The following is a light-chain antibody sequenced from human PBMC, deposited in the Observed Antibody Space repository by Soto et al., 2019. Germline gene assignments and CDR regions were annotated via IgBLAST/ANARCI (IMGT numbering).Light chain of an antibody. CDR1: SSDVGGYNY. J-gene: IGLJ1*01. CDR3: SSYAGSSNYV. V-gene: IGLV2-8*01. Sequence: QSALTQPPSASGSPGQSVTISCTGTSSDVGGYNYVSWYQQHPGKAPKLIIYEVTKRPSGVPDRFSGSKSGNTASLTVSGLQADDEADYYCSSYAGSSNYVFGTGTKLTVL. CDR2: EVT.